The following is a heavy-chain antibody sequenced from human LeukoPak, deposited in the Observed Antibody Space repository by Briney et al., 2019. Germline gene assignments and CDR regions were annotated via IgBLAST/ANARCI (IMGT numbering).Heavy chain of an antibody. Sequence: PGEPLKISCQGSGYSFTTYWFGWVRQMPGKGLEWMGIIYPGDSDTRYSPSFQGQVTISADKSISTAYLQWSSLKASDTAMYYCARRGVTNWFDPWGQGTLVTVSS. CDR2: IYPGDSDT. CDR1: GYSFTTYW. J-gene: IGHJ5*02. D-gene: IGHD2-21*02. CDR3: ARRGVTNWFDP. V-gene: IGHV5-51*01.